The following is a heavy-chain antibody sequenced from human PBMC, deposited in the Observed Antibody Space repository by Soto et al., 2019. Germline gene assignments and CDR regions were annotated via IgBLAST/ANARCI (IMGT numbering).Heavy chain of an antibody. CDR3: TTDPVTMIVVVPSSG. Sequence: PGGSLRVSCAASGFTFSNAWMNWVRQAPGKGLEWVGRIKSKTDGGTTDYAAPVKGRFTISRDDSKNTLYLQMNSLKTEDTAVYYCTTDPVTMIVVVPSSGWGQGTLVTVSS. CDR1: GFTFSNAW. D-gene: IGHD3-22*01. CDR2: IKSKTDGGTT. V-gene: IGHV3-15*07. J-gene: IGHJ4*01.